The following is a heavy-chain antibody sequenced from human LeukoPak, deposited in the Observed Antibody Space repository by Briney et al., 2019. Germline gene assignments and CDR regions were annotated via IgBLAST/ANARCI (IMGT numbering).Heavy chain of an antibody. V-gene: IGHV4-34*01. CDR2: INHSGST. J-gene: IGHJ4*02. CDR3: ARRIVHYYFDY. D-gene: IGHD2/OR15-2a*01. CDR1: GGSFSGYY. Sequence: PSETLSLTCAVYGGSFSGYYWSWLRQPPGKGLEWIGEINHSGSTNYNPSLKSRVTISVDTSKNQFSLKLSSVTAADTSVYYCARRIVHYYFDYWGQGTLVTVSS.